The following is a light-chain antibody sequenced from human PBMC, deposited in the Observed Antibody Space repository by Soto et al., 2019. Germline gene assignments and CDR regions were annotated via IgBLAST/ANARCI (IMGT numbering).Light chain of an antibody. CDR3: SSYTTTSTVV. Sequence: QSVLTQPASVSGSPGQSITISCTGTSSDVGAYKYVSWYQQNPGKAPKLMIFEVSNRPSGISNRFSGSKSGNTASLTISGLQAEDEADCYCSSYTTTSTVVFGGGTKLTVL. CDR1: SSDVGAYKY. J-gene: IGLJ2*01. CDR2: EVS. V-gene: IGLV2-14*01.